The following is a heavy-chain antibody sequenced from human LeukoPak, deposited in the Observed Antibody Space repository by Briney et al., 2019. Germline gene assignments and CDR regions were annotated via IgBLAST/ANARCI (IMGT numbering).Heavy chain of an antibody. CDR1: GYTLTKLS. Sequence: VASVKVSCKVSGYTLTKLSMHWVRQAPGKGLEWMGGFDPEDGETIYAQKFQGRVTMTEDTSTDTAYMELSSLRSEDTAVYYCATPGPCSSTSCYGYWYFDLWGRGTLVTVSS. D-gene: IGHD2-2*01. V-gene: IGHV1-24*01. J-gene: IGHJ2*01. CDR2: FDPEDGET. CDR3: ATPGPCSSTSCYGYWYFDL.